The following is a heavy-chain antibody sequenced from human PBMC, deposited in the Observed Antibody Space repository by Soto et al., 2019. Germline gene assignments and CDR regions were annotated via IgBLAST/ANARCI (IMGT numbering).Heavy chain of an antibody. CDR3: XXXXXYYGGGWLDP. J-gene: IGHJ5*02. V-gene: IGHV1-8*01. CDR2: MNSHSGHT. CDR1: GYSLTSYD. Sequence: QVQLVQSGAEVKKPGASVKVSCKASGYSLTSYDINWVRQVAGQGLEWMGWMNSHSGHTGYAQKFQGRVTXXXXXXXXXXXXXXXXXXXXXXXXXXXXXXXXYYGGGWLDPWGQGTLVTVSS. D-gene: IGHD3-10*01.